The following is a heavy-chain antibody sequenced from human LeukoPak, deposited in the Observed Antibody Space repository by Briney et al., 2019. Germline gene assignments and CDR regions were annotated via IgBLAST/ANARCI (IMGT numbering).Heavy chain of an antibody. Sequence: GGSLRLSCAASGFTFSIHGMNWVRQAPGKGLEWVSGIGASGSHTYFADSVKGRFSISRDNFKNTVYLQMNSLRAGDTALYFCARDLSSLGLDDWGQGTLVTVSS. D-gene: IGHD7-27*01. V-gene: IGHV3-23*01. CDR1: GFTFSIHG. CDR2: IGASGSHT. J-gene: IGHJ4*02. CDR3: ARDLSSLGLDD.